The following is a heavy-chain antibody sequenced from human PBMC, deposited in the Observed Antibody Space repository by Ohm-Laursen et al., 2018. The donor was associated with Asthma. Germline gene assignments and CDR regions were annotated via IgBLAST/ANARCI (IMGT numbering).Heavy chain of an antibody. D-gene: IGHD3-22*01. CDR1: GDSINSGNNY. CDR2: IYYSGLT. Sequence: TLSLTCTVSGDSINSGNNYWSWIRQHPGKGLEWIGYIYYSGLTYSNPSLRSRVIISVDTSKNQFSLSLTSVTAADTAVYYCARGAFYYESTGYYFFDHWGQGALVTVSS. J-gene: IGHJ4*02. CDR3: ARGAFYYESTGYYFFDH. V-gene: IGHV4-31*03.